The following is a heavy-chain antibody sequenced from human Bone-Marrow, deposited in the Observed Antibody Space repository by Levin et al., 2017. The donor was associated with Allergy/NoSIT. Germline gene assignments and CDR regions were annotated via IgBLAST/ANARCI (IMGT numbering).Heavy chain of an antibody. CDR3: GRGYCNNAICHRPDDH. CDR1: GDSISNPDYY. Sequence: PSETLSLTCTVSGDSISNPDYYWGWIRQPPGKGLEWIGSIYYSGSTYHNPSLKSRVTISIDTSKNQFSLKLSSVTAADTAVYFCGRGYCNNAICHRPDDHWGQGTLVTVSS. V-gene: IGHV4-39*01. J-gene: IGHJ4*02. CDR2: IYYSGST. D-gene: IGHD2-8*01.